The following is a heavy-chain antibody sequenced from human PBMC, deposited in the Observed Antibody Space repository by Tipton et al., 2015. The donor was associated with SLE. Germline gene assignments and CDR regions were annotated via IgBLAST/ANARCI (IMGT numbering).Heavy chain of an antibody. J-gene: IGHJ4*02. Sequence: TLSLTCAVYGGSFSGYYWSWIRQPPGKGLEWIGEINHSGSTNYNPSLKSRVTISVDTSKNQFSLKLSSVTAADTAVYYCARGRGAVAFDYWGQGTLVTVSS. CDR2: INHSGST. CDR1: GGSFSGYY. V-gene: IGHV4-34*01. D-gene: IGHD6-19*01. CDR3: ARGRGAVAFDY.